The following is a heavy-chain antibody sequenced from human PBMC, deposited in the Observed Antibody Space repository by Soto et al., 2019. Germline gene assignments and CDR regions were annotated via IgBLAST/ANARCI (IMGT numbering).Heavy chain of an antibody. CDR1: GFTFSSYA. CDR3: AKPPRIQLWTMDY. V-gene: IGHV3-23*01. D-gene: IGHD5-18*01. Sequence: VQLLDSGGGVVQPGRSLRLSCAASGFTFSSYAMSWVRQAPGKGLEWVSAISGSGGSTYYADSVKGRFTISRDNSKNTLYLQMNSLRAEDTAVYYCAKPPRIQLWTMDYWGQGTLVTVSS. J-gene: IGHJ4*02. CDR2: ISGSGGST.